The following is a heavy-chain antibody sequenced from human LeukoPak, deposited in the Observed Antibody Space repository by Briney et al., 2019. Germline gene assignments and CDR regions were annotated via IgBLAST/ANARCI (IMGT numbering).Heavy chain of an antibody. J-gene: IGHJ4*02. CDR2: ISAYNGNT. CDR1: GYTFTGYG. CDR3: ARDPPSSWDFDY. Sequence: ASVNVSCKASGYTFTGYGISWVRQAPGQGLEWMGWISAYNGNTNYAQKLQGRVTMTTDTSTSTAYMELRSLRSDDTAVYYCARDPPSSWDFDYWGQGTLVTVSS. D-gene: IGHD6-13*01. V-gene: IGHV1-18*01.